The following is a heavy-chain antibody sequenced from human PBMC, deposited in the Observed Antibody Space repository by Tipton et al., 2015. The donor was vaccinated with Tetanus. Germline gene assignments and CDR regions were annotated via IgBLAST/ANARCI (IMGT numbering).Heavy chain of an antibody. Sequence: QSGPEVKKPGASVKVSCKASGYTFTTYYVHWVRQAPGQGLEWMGIINPSGGRTSYAQEFQGRVTMTRDTSASTVHMELTGLRSDDTAVYYCARVPTNPLAVDRPTDFWGPGTLVTVSS. CDR1: GYTFTTYY. CDR3: ARVPTNPLAVDRPTDF. V-gene: IGHV1-46*01. D-gene: IGHD6-19*01. J-gene: IGHJ4*02. CDR2: INPSGGRT.